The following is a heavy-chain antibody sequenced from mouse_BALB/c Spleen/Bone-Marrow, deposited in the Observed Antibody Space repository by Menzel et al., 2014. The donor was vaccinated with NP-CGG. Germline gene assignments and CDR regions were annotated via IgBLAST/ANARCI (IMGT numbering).Heavy chain of an antibody. J-gene: IGHJ4*01. D-gene: IGHD1-1*01. CDR1: GYTFTSYW. Sequence: VQLQQSGAELVKPGASVKLSCKASGYTFTSYWMHWVKLRPGQGFEWIGEFNPNNGGSNYNEKFKRKATLTVDKSSSTACMQLNSLTSDDSAVYYCTRLFYGSSDYAMDNWGQGASVTVSS. CDR2: FNPNNGGS. V-gene: IGHV1S81*02. CDR3: TRLFYGSSDYAMDN.